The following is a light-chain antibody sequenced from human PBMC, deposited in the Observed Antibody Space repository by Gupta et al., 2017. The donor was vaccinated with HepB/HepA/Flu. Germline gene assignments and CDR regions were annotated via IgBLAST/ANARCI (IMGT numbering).Light chain of an antibody. CDR1: QSSSRY. CDR3: QQSVSAPLT. J-gene: IGKJ4*01. CDR2: MAS. Sequence: DIQMTQSPSSLSASVGDRITITCRASQSSSRYLNWYQQRPGKAPKLLIYMASRVESGVPSRFSGSGSGTDFTLTISRLQPEDFASYYCQQSVSAPLTFGGGTKVEIK. V-gene: IGKV1-39*01.